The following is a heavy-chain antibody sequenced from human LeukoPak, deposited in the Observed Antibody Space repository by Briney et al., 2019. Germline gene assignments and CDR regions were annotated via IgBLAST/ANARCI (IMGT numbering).Heavy chain of an antibody. CDR1: GGSISSYY. D-gene: IGHD5-18*01. CDR3: ARFSYGYSFDY. CDR2: INHSGST. J-gene: IGHJ4*02. Sequence: SETLSLTCTVSGGSISSYYWNWIRQPPGKGLEWIGEINHSGSTNYNPSLKSRVTISVDTSKNQFSLKLSSVTAADTAVYYCARFSYGYSFDYWGQGTLVTVSS. V-gene: IGHV4-34*01.